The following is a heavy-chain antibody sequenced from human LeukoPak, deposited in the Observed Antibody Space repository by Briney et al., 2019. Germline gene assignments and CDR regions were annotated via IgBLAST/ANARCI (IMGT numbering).Heavy chain of an antibody. CDR3: AKEESYFYGSMAY. CDR2: ISYDGSDK. D-gene: IGHD3-10*01. CDR1: GFTFGTYG. J-gene: IGHJ4*02. V-gene: IGHV3-30*18. Sequence: PGGSLRLSCAASGFTFGTYGMHWVRQAPGKGLEWVAVISYDGSDKYYADSVKGRFTISRDGSKNTLYLQMNSLRADDTAVYYCAKEESYFYGSMAYWGQGTLVTVSS.